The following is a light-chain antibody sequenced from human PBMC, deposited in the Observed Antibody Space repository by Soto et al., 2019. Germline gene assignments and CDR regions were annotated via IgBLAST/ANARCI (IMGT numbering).Light chain of an antibody. Sequence: DIQMTQSPSPLSASVGAGVTITCRASQRISTWVAWYQQKPGKAPKLLISDASSLETGVPSRFSGSGSGTEFTLTINSLQPDDFATYYGQQLNAYPLTFGQGTRLEIK. V-gene: IGKV1-5*01. J-gene: IGKJ5*01. CDR2: DAS. CDR1: QRISTW. CDR3: QQLNAYPLT.